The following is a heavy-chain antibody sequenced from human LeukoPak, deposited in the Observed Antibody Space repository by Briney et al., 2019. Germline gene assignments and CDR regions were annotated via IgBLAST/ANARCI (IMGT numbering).Heavy chain of an antibody. D-gene: IGHD2-2*01. CDR3: ARRLGYCSSTSCYGGLDY. J-gene: IGHJ4*02. CDR2: IYTSGST. CDR1: GGSISSYY. V-gene: IGHV4-4*07. Sequence: SETLSLTCTVSGGSISSYYWSWIRQPAGKGLEWIGRIYTSGSTNYNPSLKSRVTMSVDTSKNQFSLKLSSVTAADTAVYYCARRLGYCSSTSCYGGLDYWGQGTLVTVSS.